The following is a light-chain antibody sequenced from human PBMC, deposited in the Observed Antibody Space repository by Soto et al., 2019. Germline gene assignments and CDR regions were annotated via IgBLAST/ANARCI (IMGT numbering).Light chain of an antibody. Sequence: IVLTQSPGTLSFSPGERVTLSCRASQSVSSHLAWYQQRPGQAPRLLIYGASSRATGIPDRFSGSGSGTDFTLTISRLEPEDFALYYCQQYGNSPPLTFGGGTRWIS. CDR1: QSVSSH. CDR2: GAS. J-gene: IGKJ4*01. V-gene: IGKV3-20*01. CDR3: QQYGNSPPLT.